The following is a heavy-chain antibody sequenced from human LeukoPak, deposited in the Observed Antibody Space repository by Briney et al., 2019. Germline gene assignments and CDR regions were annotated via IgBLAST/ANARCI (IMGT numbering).Heavy chain of an antibody. CDR1: GGSISSGDYY. J-gene: IGHJ5*02. Sequence: ASETLSLTCTVSGGSISSGDYYWSWIRQPPGKGLEWIGYIYYSGSTYYNPSLKSRVTISVDTSKNQFSLKLSSVTAADTAVYYCARWVLWSNWFDPWGQGTLVTVSS. CDR3: ARWVLWSNWFDP. CDR2: IYYSGST. D-gene: IGHD2-21*01. V-gene: IGHV4-30-4*01.